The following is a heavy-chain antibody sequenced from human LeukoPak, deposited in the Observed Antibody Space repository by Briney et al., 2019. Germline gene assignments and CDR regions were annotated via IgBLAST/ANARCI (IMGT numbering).Heavy chain of an antibody. V-gene: IGHV4-59*01. CDR3: ARDRVIGGSYDRAWFDP. J-gene: IGHJ5*02. D-gene: IGHD1-26*01. CDR2: IYYSGST. CDR1: GGSISSYY. Sequence: SQTLSLTCTVSGGSISSYYWSWIRQPPGKGLEWIGYIYYSGSTNYNPSLKSRVTISVDTSKNQFSLKLSSVTAADTAVYYCARDRVIGGSYDRAWFDPWGQGTLVTVSS.